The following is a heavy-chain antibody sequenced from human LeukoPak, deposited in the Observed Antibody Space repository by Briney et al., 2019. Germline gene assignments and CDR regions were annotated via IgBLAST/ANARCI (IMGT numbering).Heavy chain of an antibody. J-gene: IGHJ4*02. CDR3: ARAAPYGENFDY. CDR1: GGTFSSYA. D-gene: IGHD4-17*01. Sequence: ASVKVACKESGGTFSSYAISWVRQAPGQGLEWMGGIIPIFGTANYAQKFQGRVTITADESTSTAYMELSSLRSEDTAVYYCARAAPYGENFDYWGQGTLVPVSS. CDR2: IIPIFGTA. V-gene: IGHV1-69*13.